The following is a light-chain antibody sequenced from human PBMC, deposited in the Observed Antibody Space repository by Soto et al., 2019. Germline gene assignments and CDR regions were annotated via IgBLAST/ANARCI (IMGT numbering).Light chain of an antibody. CDR3: QQYDNLPPFT. V-gene: IGKV1-33*01. Sequence: DIQMTQSPSSLSASVGARVSITCQASQDIRTSLSWLQQKPGRAPKLLIYGASNLETGVPSRFRGSGSWRDFTFTISSLQPEDIATYYCQQYDNLPPFTFGPGTKVEIK. J-gene: IGKJ3*01. CDR1: QDIRTS. CDR2: GAS.